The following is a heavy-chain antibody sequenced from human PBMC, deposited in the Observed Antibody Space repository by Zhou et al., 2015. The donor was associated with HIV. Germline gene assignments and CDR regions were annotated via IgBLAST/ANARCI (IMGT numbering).Heavy chain of an antibody. CDR3: AREGWGSWYFDL. J-gene: IGHJ2*01. CDR1: GGTFSGSD. Sequence: LMQSGTEVTKPGSSVKVSCKASGGTFSGSDISWVRQAPGQGLEWMGGITPMFDIKNYAQRFRARLNISVDQSTSTAYMELSRLRSEDTAAYYCAREGWGSWYFDLWGRGTLVSVSS. V-gene: IGHV1-69*17. D-gene: IGHD7-27*01. CDR2: ITPMFDIK.